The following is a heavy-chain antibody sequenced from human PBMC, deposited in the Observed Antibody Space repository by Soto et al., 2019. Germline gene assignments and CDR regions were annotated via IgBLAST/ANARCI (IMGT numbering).Heavy chain of an antibody. CDR1: GYTFTSYY. J-gene: IGHJ5*02. V-gene: IGHV1-46*01. Sequence: ASVKVSCKASGYTFTSYYMHWVRQAPGQGLEWMGIINPSGGSTTYAQKFQGRVTMTRDTSTSTVYMELSSLRSEDTAVYYCARELRRTIVVVVAATRWFDPWGQGTLVTVSS. D-gene: IGHD2-15*01. CDR3: ARELRRTIVVVVAATRWFDP. CDR2: INPSGGST.